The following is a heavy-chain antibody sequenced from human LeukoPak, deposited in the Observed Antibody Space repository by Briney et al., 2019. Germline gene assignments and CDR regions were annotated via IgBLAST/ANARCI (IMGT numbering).Heavy chain of an antibody. CDR2: ISSSSSYI. V-gene: IGHV3-21*01. CDR3: ARTIHYYDSSGTLSYNDY. J-gene: IGHJ4*02. CDR1: GFTFSSYS. D-gene: IGHD3-22*01. Sequence: GGSLRLSCAASGFTFSSYSMNWVRQAPGKGLEWVSSISSSSSYIYYADSVKGRFTISRDNAKNSLYLHMSSLRAEDTAVYYCARTIHYYDSSGTLSYNDYWGQGTLVTVSS.